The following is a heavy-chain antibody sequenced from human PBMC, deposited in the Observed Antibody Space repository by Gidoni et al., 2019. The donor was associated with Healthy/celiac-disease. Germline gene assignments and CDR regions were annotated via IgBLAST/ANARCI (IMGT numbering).Heavy chain of an antibody. Sequence: QVQLVEYGGCLVTPRGSLRLSCAASGFTFSAYYMSWLRQAPGKGLEWVSYISSSSSYTNYAEVVKGRFTISRDNAKNSRYLQMNSLRSEDTAVYYCARGYCSGGSCYPPDYWGQGTLVTVSS. J-gene: IGHJ4*02. CDR2: ISSSSSYT. CDR3: ARGYCSGGSCYPPDY. D-gene: IGHD2-15*01. V-gene: IGHV3-11*06. CDR1: GFTFSAYY.